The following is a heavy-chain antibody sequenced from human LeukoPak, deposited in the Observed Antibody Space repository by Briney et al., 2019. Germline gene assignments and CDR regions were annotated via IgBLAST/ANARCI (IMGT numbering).Heavy chain of an antibody. CDR3: ARVSGLGMNEYLLH. CDR1: GLTFNKSW. CDR2: INNDGSGT. J-gene: IGHJ1*01. D-gene: IGHD3-16*01. V-gene: IGHV3-74*01. Sequence: PGGSLRLSCAASGLTFNKSWMHWVRQGPGKGLEWVSRINNDGSGTSSAGSVKGRFTISRDNAKNTLYLQMNSLRADDTAVYFCARVSGLGMNEYLLHWGQGALVTVSS.